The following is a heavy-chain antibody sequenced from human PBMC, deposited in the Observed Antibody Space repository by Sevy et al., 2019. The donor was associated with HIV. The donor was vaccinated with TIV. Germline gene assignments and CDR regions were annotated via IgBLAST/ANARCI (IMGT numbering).Heavy chain of an antibody. Sequence: GGSLRLSCSGSGFIFSDYYMSWIRQAPGRGLEWVSYISGSGITYYADSVEGRFTNSRDNARNSLYLQMNSLRADDTAVYYCARDPLLGIAREVARGGYWGQGTLVTVSS. CDR3: ARDPLLGIAREVARGGY. J-gene: IGHJ4*02. CDR1: GFIFSDYY. CDR2: ISGSGIT. D-gene: IGHD2-2*03. V-gene: IGHV3-11*01.